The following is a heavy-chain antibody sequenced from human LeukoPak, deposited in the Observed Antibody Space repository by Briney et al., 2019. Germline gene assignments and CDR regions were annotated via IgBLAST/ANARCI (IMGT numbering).Heavy chain of an antibody. Sequence: ASVKVSCKASGGTFSSYAISWVRQAPGQGLEWMGWINPNSGGTNYAQKFQGRVTMTRDTSISTAYMELSRLRSDDTAVYYCASSSPLFPHWGQGTLVTVSS. CDR3: ASSSPLFPH. D-gene: IGHD6-6*01. J-gene: IGHJ1*01. V-gene: IGHV1-2*02. CDR2: INPNSGGT. CDR1: GGTFSSYA.